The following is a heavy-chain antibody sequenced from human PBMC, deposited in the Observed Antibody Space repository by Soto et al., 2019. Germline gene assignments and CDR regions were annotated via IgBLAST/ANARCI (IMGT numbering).Heavy chain of an antibody. D-gene: IGHD2-21*02. J-gene: IGHJ4*02. CDR1: GGTFSSYA. V-gene: IGHV1-69*01. CDR3: ARVAYCGGDCYSPADY. CDR2: IIPIFGTA. Sequence: QVQLVQSGAEVKKPGSSVKVSCKASGGTFSSYAISWVRQAPGQGLEWMGGIIPIFGTANYAQKFQGRVTMTADESTSTAYMELSSLRSEDTAVYYCARVAYCGGDCYSPADYWGQGTLVTVSS.